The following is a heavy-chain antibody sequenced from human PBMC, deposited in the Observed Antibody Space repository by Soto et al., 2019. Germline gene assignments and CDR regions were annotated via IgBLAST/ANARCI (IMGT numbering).Heavy chain of an antibody. D-gene: IGHD2-2*01. CDR2: ITHSGST. J-gene: IGHJ5*02. CDR1: CGSFRDYA. V-gene: IGHV4-34*01. Sequence: PSETQPDRYGVYCGSFRDYAWTCIRQTPGKWLDWIAEITHSGSTNYNPSHKTRLTISFDTSKNQFSLRMTSVTAVDTALYYFARGRQDIIVEPAPSLSAPWVQRSLVPVSS. CDR3: ARGRQDIIVEPAPSLSAP.